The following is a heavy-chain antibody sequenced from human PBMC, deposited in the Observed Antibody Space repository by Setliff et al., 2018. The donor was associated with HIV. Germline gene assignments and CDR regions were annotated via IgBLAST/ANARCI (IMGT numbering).Heavy chain of an antibody. V-gene: IGHV1-18*01. Sequence: ASVKVSCKTSDHTFTNYGIYWVRQAPGQGLEWMGWISNYNGNTNYGQKFHGIVTMTTDTATSTSYMEMRSLRSDDTAIYYCARARYGGFDHWGQGSLVTVSS. J-gene: IGHJ4*02. D-gene: IGHD3-16*01. CDR3: ARARYGGFDH. CDR2: ISNYNGNT. CDR1: DHTFTNYG.